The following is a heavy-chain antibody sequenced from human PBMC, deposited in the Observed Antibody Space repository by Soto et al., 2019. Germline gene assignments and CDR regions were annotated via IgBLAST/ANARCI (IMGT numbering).Heavy chain of an antibody. CDR3: ARGAAISLDS. J-gene: IGHJ5*01. CDR2: INHSGST. CDR1: GGSFSGYN. Sequence: QVPLQQWGAGLLRPSETLSLTCAVYGGSFSGYNWSWIRQSPGKGLEWIGEINHSGSTNYNPSLKSRVTMSVDTSKSQFSLKLSSMTAADAAVYYCARGAAISLDSWGQGTMVTVSA. V-gene: IGHV4-34*02. D-gene: IGHD6-25*01.